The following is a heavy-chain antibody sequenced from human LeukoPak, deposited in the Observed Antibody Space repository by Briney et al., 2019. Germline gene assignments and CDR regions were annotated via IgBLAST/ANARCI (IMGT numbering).Heavy chain of an antibody. Sequence: ASVKVSCKASGYTFTSYAMNWVRQAPGQGLEWMGWINTNTGNPTYAQGFTGRFVFSLDTSVSTAYLQISSLKAEDTAVYYCARESLRFLEWSTWYYYYGMDVWGQGTTVTASS. CDR3: ARESLRFLEWSTWYYYYGMDV. V-gene: IGHV7-4-1*02. CDR2: INTNTGNP. D-gene: IGHD3-3*01. CDR1: GYTFTSYA. J-gene: IGHJ6*02.